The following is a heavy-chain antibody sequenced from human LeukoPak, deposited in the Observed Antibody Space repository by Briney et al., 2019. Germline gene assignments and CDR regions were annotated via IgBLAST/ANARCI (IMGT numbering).Heavy chain of an antibody. CDR3: AKVYIQWLVGEGVFDY. D-gene: IGHD6-19*01. Sequence: PGGSLRLSCAASGFTFSSYGMHWVRQAPGEGLEWVAVIWYDGSNKYYADSVKGRFTISRDNSKNTLYLQMNSLRAEDTAVYYCAKVYIQWLVGEGVFDYWGQGTLVTVSS. CDR1: GFTFSSYG. J-gene: IGHJ4*02. V-gene: IGHV3-33*06. CDR2: IWYDGSNK.